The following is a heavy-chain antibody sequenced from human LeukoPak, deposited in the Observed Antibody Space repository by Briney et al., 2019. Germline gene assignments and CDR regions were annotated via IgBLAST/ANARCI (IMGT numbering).Heavy chain of an antibody. Sequence: TPSETLSLTCTVSGGSISSYYWSWIRQPPGKGLEWIGYIYYSGSTNYNPSLKSRVTISVDTSKNQFSLKLSSVTAADTAVYYCARDPPWSVGYFDYWGQGTLVTVSS. J-gene: IGHJ4*02. D-gene: IGHD4-23*01. CDR1: GGSISSYY. CDR3: ARDPPWSVGYFDY. V-gene: IGHV4-59*01. CDR2: IYYSGST.